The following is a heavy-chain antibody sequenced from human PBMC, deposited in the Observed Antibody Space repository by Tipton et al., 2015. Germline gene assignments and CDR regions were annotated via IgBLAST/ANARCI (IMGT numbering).Heavy chain of an antibody. CDR1: GGSISSNNW. Sequence: TLSLTCAVSGGSISSNNWWSWVRQPPGKGLEWIGEIHHGGSTNYNPSLKSRVTMSVDTSKNQFSLHLSSVTAADTAVYYCAREVWYYDSSGYDYWGQGTLVTVSS. CDR2: IHHGGST. V-gene: IGHV4-4*02. J-gene: IGHJ4*02. CDR3: AREVWYYDSSGYDY. D-gene: IGHD3-22*01.